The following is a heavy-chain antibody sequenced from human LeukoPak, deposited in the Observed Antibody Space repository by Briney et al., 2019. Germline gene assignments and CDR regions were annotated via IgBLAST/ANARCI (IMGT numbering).Heavy chain of an antibody. Sequence: PGGSLRLSCAASGFTFSSYEMNWVRQAPGKGLECISYISSSGSTIQYADSVKGRFIISRDNAKNSLYLRMNSLRAEDTAVYYCARRAGAYSHPYDYWGQGTLVTVSS. J-gene: IGHJ4*02. CDR1: GFTFSSYE. CDR3: ARRAGAYSHPYDY. V-gene: IGHV3-48*03. CDR2: ISSSGSTI. D-gene: IGHD4/OR15-4a*01.